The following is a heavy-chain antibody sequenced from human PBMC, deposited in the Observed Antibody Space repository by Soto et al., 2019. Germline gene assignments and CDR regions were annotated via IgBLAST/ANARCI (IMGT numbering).Heavy chain of an antibody. J-gene: IGHJ6*03. CDR1: GFTFSSYA. V-gene: IGHV3-23*01. Sequence: GGSLRLSCAASGFTFSSYAMSWVRQAPGKGLEWVSAISGSGGSTYYADSVKGRFTISRDNSKNTLYLQMNSLRAEDTAVYYCAKHDYGDYEVENLYYYYMDVWGKGTTVTVSS. CDR2: ISGSGGST. CDR3: AKHDYGDYEVENLYYYYMDV. D-gene: IGHD4-17*01.